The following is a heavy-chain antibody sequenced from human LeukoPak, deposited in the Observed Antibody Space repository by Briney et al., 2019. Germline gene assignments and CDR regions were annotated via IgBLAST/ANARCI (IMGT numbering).Heavy chain of an antibody. CDR1: GYTFTSYG. V-gene: IGHV1-18*01. D-gene: IGHD3-10*01. CDR2: ITAYNGNT. J-gene: IGHJ4*02. Sequence: GASVKVSCKASGYTFTSYGISWVRQAPGQGLEWMGWITAYNGNTNYAQKLQGRVTMTTDTSTSTAYMELRSLGSDDTAVYYCARAIYGSGSYYSDYWGQGTLVTVSS. CDR3: ARAIYGSGSYYSDY.